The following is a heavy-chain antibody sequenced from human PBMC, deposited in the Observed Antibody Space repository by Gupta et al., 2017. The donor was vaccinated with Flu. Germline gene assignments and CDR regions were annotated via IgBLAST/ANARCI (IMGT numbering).Heavy chain of an antibody. J-gene: IGHJ4*02. Sequence: RLVESGGGLVQPGGSLRLSCVVSGFTFSEHYMDWIRQAQGKGLEWVGRIRNKANSYTTEYAASVKDRFTITRDDSKSSLYLQMNSLKNEDTAVYYCSRGETGPSAPGRNDCWGQGTLVTVSS. CDR2: IRNKANSYTT. CDR1: GFTFSEHY. CDR3: SRGETGPSAPGRNDC. D-gene: IGHD6-13*01. V-gene: IGHV3-72*01.